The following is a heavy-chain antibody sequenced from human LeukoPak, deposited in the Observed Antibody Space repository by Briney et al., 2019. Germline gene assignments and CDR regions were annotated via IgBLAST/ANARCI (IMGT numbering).Heavy chain of an antibody. CDR3: TRTGSTGGY. J-gene: IGHJ4*02. CDR2: IHYSGST. D-gene: IGHD1-7*01. V-gene: IGHV4-61*01. CDR1: GGSVSGGNYY. Sequence: SETLCLTCTVSGGSVSGGNYYCSWIRQSPGKGLEWIGYIHYSGSTVYNPSLKSRVTMSIDTSKNQFSLNLSSATAADTAVYYCTRTGSTGGYWGQGTLVTVSS.